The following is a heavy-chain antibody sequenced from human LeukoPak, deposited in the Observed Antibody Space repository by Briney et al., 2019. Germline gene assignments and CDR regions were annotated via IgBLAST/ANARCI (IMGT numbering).Heavy chain of an antibody. CDR2: ISGSGGST. Sequence: GGSLRLSCAASGFTVRSNYMSWVRQAPGKGLEWVSAISGSGGSTYYADSVKGRFTISRDNSKNTLYLQMNSLRAEDTAVYYCAKDIAVGYCSGGSCYSGSYFDYWGQGTLVTVSS. CDR3: AKDIAVGYCSGGSCYSGSYFDY. D-gene: IGHD2-15*01. V-gene: IGHV3-23*01. CDR1: GFTVRSNY. J-gene: IGHJ4*02.